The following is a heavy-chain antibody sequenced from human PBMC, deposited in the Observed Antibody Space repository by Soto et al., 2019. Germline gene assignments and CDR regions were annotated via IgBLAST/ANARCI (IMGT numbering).Heavy chain of an antibody. CDR1: GGSFSGYS. J-gene: IGHJ4*02. CDR3: ARGRKVVFGIRSGGAAAGPYYFDF. V-gene: IGHV4-34*01. D-gene: IGHD6-13*01. CDR2: SHHSGST. Sequence: SETLSLTCAVYGGSFSGYSWSWIRQPPGKGLEWIGESHHSGSTNDNPSFTSRVTISVDTSKNQFSLKLSSVTAAGTAVYYCARGRKVVFGIRSGGAAAGPYYFDFWGQGTLVTVSS.